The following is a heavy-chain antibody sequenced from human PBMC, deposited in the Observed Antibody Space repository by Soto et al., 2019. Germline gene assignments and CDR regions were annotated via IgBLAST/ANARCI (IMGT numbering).Heavy chain of an antibody. CDR2: XYXSXXX. J-gene: IGHJ4*02. V-gene: IGHV4-31*03. CDR1: GGSISSGGYD. D-gene: IGHD1-26*01. Sequence: PSETLSPTCTVSGGSISSGGYDWSWIRQHPGKGXEXIGXXYXSXXXHXXXXLKSRVTISVDTSKNQLSLKLSSVTAADTAVYYCARDEGAHHFDYWGQGTLVTVSS. CDR3: ARDEGAHHFDY.